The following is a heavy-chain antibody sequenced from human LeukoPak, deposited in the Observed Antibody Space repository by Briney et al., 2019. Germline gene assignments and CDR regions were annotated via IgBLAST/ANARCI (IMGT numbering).Heavy chain of an antibody. D-gene: IGHD5-12*01. CDR2: ISASGDAT. V-gene: IGHV3-23*01. J-gene: IGHJ4*02. CDR3: TKWSGYGDS. Sequence: QPGGSLRLSCAASGFTFSAHSMTWVRQAPGKGLEWVSGISASGDATFYADSVKGRFTISRDNSKNTVDLQMNSLRAEATAVYYCTKWSGYGDSWGQGTLVTVSS. CDR1: GFTFSAHS.